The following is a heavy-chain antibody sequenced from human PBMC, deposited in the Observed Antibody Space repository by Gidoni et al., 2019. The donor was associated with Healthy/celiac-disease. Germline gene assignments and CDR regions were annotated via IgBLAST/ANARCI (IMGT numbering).Heavy chain of an antibody. J-gene: IGHJ3*02. CDR2: ISGSGGST. Sequence: FSSYAMSWVRQAPGKGLEWVSAISGSGGSTYYADSVKGRFTISRDNSKNTLYLQMNSLRAEDTAVYYCAKPYGGNPHDAFDIWGQGTMVTVSS. D-gene: IGHD4-17*01. CDR1: FSSYA. CDR3: AKPYGGNPHDAFDI. V-gene: IGHV3-23*01.